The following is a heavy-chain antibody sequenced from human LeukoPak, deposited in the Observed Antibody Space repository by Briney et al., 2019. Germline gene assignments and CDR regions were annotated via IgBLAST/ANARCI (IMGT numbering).Heavy chain of an antibody. J-gene: IGHJ6*03. CDR2: IYYTGAT. Sequence: RSETLSLTCTVSGGSISSYYWSWIRLPPGKGLEWVGYIYYTGATYYNPSLKSRVTISLDTSKNQFSLKLSSVTAADTAVYYCARDQDGDYRKYYYYMDVWGKGTTVTVSS. V-gene: IGHV4-59*12. CDR3: ARDQDGDYRKYYYYMDV. D-gene: IGHD4-17*01. CDR1: GGSISSYY.